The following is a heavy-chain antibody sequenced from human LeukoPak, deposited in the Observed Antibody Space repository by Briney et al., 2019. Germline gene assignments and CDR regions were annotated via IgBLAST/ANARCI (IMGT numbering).Heavy chain of an antibody. CDR3: ARVTEMAYFDY. J-gene: IGHJ4*02. V-gene: IGHV4-34*01. Sequence: SETLSLACAVYGGSFSGYYWSWIRQPPGKGLEWIGEINHSGSTNYNPSLKSRVTISVDTSKNQFSLKLSSVTAADTAVYYCARVTEMAYFDYWGQGTLVTVSS. CDR1: GGSFSGYY. D-gene: IGHD5-24*01. CDR2: INHSGST.